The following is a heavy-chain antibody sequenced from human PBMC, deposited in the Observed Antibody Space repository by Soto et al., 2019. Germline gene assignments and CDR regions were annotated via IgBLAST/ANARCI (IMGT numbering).Heavy chain of an antibody. D-gene: IGHD2-15*01. CDR3: AKDGYCSGGSCYEYYYYYMDV. CDR2: ISGSGGST. J-gene: IGHJ6*03. CDR1: GFTFSSYA. Sequence: GGSLRLSCAASGFTFSSYAMSWVRQAPGKGLEWVSAISGSGGSTYYADSVKGRFTISRDNSKNTLYLQMNSLRAEDTAVYYCAKDGYCSGGSCYEYYYYYMDVWGKGTTVTVSS. V-gene: IGHV3-23*01.